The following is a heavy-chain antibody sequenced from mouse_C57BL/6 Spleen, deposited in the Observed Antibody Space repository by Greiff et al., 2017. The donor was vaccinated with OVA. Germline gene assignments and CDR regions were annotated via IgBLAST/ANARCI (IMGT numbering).Heavy chain of an antibody. J-gene: IGHJ3*01. V-gene: IGHV1-66*01. D-gene: IGHD2-2*01. CDR1: GYSFTSYY. CDR3: AREGDGLAWFAY. CDR2: IYPGSGNT. Sequence: QVQLQQSGPELVKPGASVKISCKASGYSFTSYYIHWVKQRPGQGLEWIGWIYPGSGNTKYNEKFKGKATLTADTSSSTAYMQLSSLTSEDSAVYYCAREGDGLAWFAYWGQGTLVTVSA.